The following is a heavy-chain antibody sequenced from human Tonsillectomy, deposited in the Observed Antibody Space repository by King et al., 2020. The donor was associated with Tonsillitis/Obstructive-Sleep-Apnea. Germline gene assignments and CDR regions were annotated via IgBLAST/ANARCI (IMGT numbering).Heavy chain of an antibody. CDR1: GGSISSYY. D-gene: IGHD6-13*01. J-gene: IGHJ5*02. CDR3: ARDRGEAAAGILQSWCDP. CDR2: IYYSGGT. Sequence: QLQESGPGLVKPSETLSHTCTVSGGSISSYYWSWIRPPPGKGLEWSGYIYYSGGTNYNHSLKSRVTISVDTSKNQFSLNLSAVTAADTAVYYCARDRGEAAAGILQSWCDPWGQGTLVTVSS. V-gene: IGHV4-59*01.